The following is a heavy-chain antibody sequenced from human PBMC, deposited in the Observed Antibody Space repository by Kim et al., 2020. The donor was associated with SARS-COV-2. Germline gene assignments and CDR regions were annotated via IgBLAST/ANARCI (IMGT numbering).Heavy chain of an antibody. Sequence: ASVKVSCKASGYTFTSYAMNWVRQAPGQGLEWMGWINTNTGNPTYAQGFTGRFVFSLDTSVSTAYLQISSLKAEDTAVYYCARDHPQIYYYYGMDVWGQGTTVTVSS. CDR3: ARDHPQIYYYYGMDV. J-gene: IGHJ6*02. CDR1: GYTFTSYA. V-gene: IGHV7-4-1*02. CDR2: INTNTGNP.